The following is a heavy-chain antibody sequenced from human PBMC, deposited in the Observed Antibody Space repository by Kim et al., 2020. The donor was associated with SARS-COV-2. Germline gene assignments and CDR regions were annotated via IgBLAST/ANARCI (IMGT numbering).Heavy chain of an antibody. Sequence: SETQSLTCSVSGGSITSGNYYWTWIRQRPGQGLEWLGYIYRVGTAYYNPSLESRISISMDTSKNHFSLKMSSVTAADTAVYFCARDLATSNDALDIWGQGTMVTVSS. CDR3: ARDLATSNDALDI. CDR2: IYRVGTA. V-gene: IGHV4-31*03. J-gene: IGHJ3*02. D-gene: IGHD1-26*01. CDR1: GGSITSGNYY.